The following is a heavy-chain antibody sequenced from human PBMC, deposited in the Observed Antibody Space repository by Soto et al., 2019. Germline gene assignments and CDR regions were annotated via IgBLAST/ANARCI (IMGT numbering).Heavy chain of an antibody. V-gene: IGHV1-69*01. D-gene: IGHD3-22*01. J-gene: IGHJ3*02. Sequence: QVQLVQSGAEVKKPGSSVKVSCKASGGTFSSYAISWVRQAPGQGLEWTGGIIPIFGTANYAQKFQGRVTITADESTSTAYMELSSLRSEDTAVYYCARRRHIINYYDSSQKGHAFDIWGQGTMVTVSS. CDR1: GGTFSSYA. CDR3: ARRRHIINYYDSSQKGHAFDI. CDR2: IIPIFGTA.